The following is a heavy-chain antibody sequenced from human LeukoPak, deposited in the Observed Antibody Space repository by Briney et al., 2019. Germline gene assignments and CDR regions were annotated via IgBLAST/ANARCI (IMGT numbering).Heavy chain of an antibody. Sequence: PSETLSLTCTVSVDSISSGGYYWSWIPQHPVKGLEWLGYIYYSRSTYYNPSLKSRVTISVDTSKNQFSLKLSSVTAADTAVYYCARGFYCTNGVCLYGMDVWGQGTTVTVSS. D-gene: IGHD2-8*01. CDR3: ARGFYCTNGVCLYGMDV. CDR1: VDSISSGGYY. CDR2: IYYSRST. V-gene: IGHV4-31*03. J-gene: IGHJ6*02.